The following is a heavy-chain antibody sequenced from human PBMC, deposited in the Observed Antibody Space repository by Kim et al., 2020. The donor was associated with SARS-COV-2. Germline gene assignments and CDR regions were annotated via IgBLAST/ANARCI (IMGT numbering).Heavy chain of an antibody. Sequence: GGSLRLSCAASGFTFRSGAMHWVRQAPGEGLEWVSSISGSGSSTNYADSVKGRFTISRDNSKNTLYLQMNTLRAEDTAVYYCARRGWLEDWGQGTLVTVSS. J-gene: IGHJ4*02. D-gene: IGHD6-19*01. CDR3: ARRGWLED. CDR1: GFTFRSGA. V-gene: IGHV3-23*01. CDR2: ISGSGSST.